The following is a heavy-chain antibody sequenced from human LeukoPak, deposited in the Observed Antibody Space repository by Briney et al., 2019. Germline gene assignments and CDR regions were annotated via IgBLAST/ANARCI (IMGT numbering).Heavy chain of an antibody. Sequence: PSETLSLACTVSGGSISTYYWTWIRQPPGKGLEWIGYIYSSGSTNYNPSVKSRVTISVDTSKNQFSLKLSSVTDADTAVYFCARGPNRYSSGWYYFDYWGQGTLVTVSS. D-gene: IGHD6-19*01. J-gene: IGHJ4*02. CDR2: IYSSGST. V-gene: IGHV4-59*01. CDR1: GGSISTYY. CDR3: ARGPNRYSSGWYYFDY.